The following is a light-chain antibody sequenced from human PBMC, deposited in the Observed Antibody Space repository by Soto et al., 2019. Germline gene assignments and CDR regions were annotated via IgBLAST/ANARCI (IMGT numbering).Light chain of an antibody. V-gene: IGKV3-20*01. J-gene: IGKJ2*01. CDR1: QSVNSNF. Sequence: EIVLTQSPGTLSLSPGERATLSCRASQSVNSNFFAWYQQKPGQAPRLLIYGVSIRATGIPDRFTGSGSGTDFALTISRLEPEDFAIYYCQQYGNSPRTFGQGTKVEIK. CDR2: GVS. CDR3: QQYGNSPRT.